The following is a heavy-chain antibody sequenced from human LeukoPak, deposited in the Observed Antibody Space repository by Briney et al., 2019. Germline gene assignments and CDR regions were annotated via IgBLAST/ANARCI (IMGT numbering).Heavy chain of an antibody. CDR2: IKEDGSEK. Sequence: PGGSLRLSCAVSGFTFSGYWMSWVRQAPGKGLEWVANIKEDGSEKYYVDPVKGRFTISRDNAKNSLYLQMNSLRAEDTAVYYCARRGRYYGYWGQGTLVTVSS. D-gene: IGHD3-10*01. CDR3: ARRGRYYGY. V-gene: IGHV3-7*05. CDR1: GFTFSGYW. J-gene: IGHJ4*02.